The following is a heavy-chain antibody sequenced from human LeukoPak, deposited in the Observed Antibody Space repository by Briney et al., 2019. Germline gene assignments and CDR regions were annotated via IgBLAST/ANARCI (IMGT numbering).Heavy chain of an antibody. CDR2: ISGSGGST. CDR3: AKDLDFWSGYFLFDY. V-gene: IGHV3-23*01. CDR1: GFTFSSYA. J-gene: IGHJ4*02. D-gene: IGHD3-3*01. Sequence: GGSLRLSCAASGFTFSSYAMSWVRQAPGKGLEWVSAISGSGGSTYYADSMKGRFTISRDNSKNTLYLQMNSLRAEDTAVYYCAKDLDFWSGYFLFDYWGQGTLVTVSS.